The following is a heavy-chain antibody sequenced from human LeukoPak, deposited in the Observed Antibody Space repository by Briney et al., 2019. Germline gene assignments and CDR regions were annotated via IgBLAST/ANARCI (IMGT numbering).Heavy chain of an antibody. CDR1: GFTFSNYA. D-gene: IGHD3-22*01. CDR3: ARGTHYYDSSGYYYGDY. Sequence: GGSLRLSCAASGFTFSNYAMNWVRQAPGKGLEWVSGITDSGGSTYYADSVKGRFTISRDNAKNSLYLQMNSLRAEDTAVYYCARGTHYYDSSGYYYGDYWGQGTLVTVSS. J-gene: IGHJ4*02. V-gene: IGHV3-23*01. CDR2: ITDSGGST.